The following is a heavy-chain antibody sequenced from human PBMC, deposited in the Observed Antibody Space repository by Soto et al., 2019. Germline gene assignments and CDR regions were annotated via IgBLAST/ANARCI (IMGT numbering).Heavy chain of an antibody. V-gene: IGHV4-34*01. Sequence: QVQLQQWGAGLLKPSETLSLTCAVYGGSFSGYYWSWIRQPPGKGLEWIGEINHSGSTNYNPSLKSRVTISVDTAKNQFSLKLSSVTAADTAVYYCARLAKPYIVLMVYAIRGNWFDPWGKGTLVTVSS. D-gene: IGHD2-8*01. J-gene: IGHJ5*02. CDR2: INHSGST. CDR1: GGSFSGYY. CDR3: ARLAKPYIVLMVYAIRGNWFDP.